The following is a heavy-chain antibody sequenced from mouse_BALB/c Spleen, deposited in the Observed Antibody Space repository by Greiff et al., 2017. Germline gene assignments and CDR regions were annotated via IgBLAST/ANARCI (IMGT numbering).Heavy chain of an antibody. J-gene: IGHJ2*01. CDR3: ARSYDGYFDY. CDR2: INPSTGYT. D-gene: IGHD2-3*01. Sequence: VQLQQSGAELAKPGASVKMSCKASGYTFTSYWMHWVKQRPGQGLEWIGYINPSTGYTEYNQKFKDKATLTADKSSSTAYMQLSGLTSEDSAVYYCARSYDGYFDYWGQGTTLTVSS. V-gene: IGHV1-7*01. CDR1: GYTFTSYW.